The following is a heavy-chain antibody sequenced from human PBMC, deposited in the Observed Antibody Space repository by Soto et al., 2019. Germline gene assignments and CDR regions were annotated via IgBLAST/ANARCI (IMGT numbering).Heavy chain of an antibody. CDR1: GGSISSSNW. D-gene: IGHD5-12*01. Sequence: QVQLQESGPGLVKPSGTLSLTCAVSGGSISSSNWWSWVRQPPGKGLEWIGEIYHSGSTNYNPSPSSRVIISGDRSTNPCSLKLGSVTAADTAVYYCAGQTGDGYNRWGQGTLVTVSS. CDR2: IYHSGST. CDR3: AGQTGDGYNR. V-gene: IGHV4-4*02. J-gene: IGHJ4*02.